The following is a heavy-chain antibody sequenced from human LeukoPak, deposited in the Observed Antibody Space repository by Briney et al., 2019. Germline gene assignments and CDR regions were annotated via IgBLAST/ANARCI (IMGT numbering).Heavy chain of an antibody. J-gene: IGHJ6*03. CDR3: ARAKVTYYDFWSGYTYYYYMDV. Sequence: GGSLRLSCAASGFTFSSYSMNWVRQAPGKGLEWVSYISSSSSTIYCADSVKGRFTISRDNAKNSLYLQMNSLRAEDTAVYYCARAKVTYYDFWSGYTYYYYMDVWGKGTTVTVSS. CDR2: ISSSSSTI. D-gene: IGHD3-3*01. V-gene: IGHV3-48*04. CDR1: GFTFSSYS.